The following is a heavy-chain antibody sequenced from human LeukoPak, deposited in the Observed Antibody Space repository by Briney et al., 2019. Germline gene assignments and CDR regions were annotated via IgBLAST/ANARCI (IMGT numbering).Heavy chain of an antibody. V-gene: IGHV4-59*08. Sequence: SETLSLTCTAAGDSISSYYWSWIRRPPGKGLEWIGYIYYTGSTNYNPSLKSRVTISVDTSKNQFSLKLSSVTAADTGVDYCGRRSCSGSCYYPYYIDFWGQGTLVTVSS. CDR2: IYYTGST. D-gene: IGHD2-15*01. J-gene: IGHJ4*02. CDR1: GDSISSYY. CDR3: GRRSCSGSCYYPYYIDF.